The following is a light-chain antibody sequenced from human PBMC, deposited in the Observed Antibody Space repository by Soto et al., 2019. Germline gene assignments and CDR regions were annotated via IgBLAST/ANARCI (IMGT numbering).Light chain of an antibody. V-gene: IGLV1-44*01. CDR1: SSNIGSNT. CDR3: AAWDDSLNGPHVV. J-gene: IGLJ2*01. CDR2: SNN. Sequence: QSVLTQPPSASGTPGQRVTISCSGSSSNIGSNTVNWYQQLPGTAPKLLIYSNNQRPSGVPDRFSGSKSGTSASLAISGLQSEDEPDYYCAAWDDSLNGPHVVFGGGTKLTVL.